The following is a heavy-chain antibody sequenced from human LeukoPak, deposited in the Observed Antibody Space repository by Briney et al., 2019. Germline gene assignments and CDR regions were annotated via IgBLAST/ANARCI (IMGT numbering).Heavy chain of an antibody. CDR3: SRERGYYASGSDLYYYYMEV. CDR2: IKQDGSEK. V-gene: IGHV3-7*01. Sequence: GGSPRHSCAASGFTFSSYWMSWVRQAPGKRLEWVANIKQDGSEKYYVDSVKGRFTISRDNAKNSLFLQMNSLRADDTTVYYCSRERGYYASGSDLYYYYMEVWGKGTTVTVSS. D-gene: IGHD3-10*01. CDR1: GFTFSSYW. J-gene: IGHJ6*03.